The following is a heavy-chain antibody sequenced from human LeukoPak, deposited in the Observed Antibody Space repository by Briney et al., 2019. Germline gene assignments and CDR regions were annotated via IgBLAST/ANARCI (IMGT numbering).Heavy chain of an antibody. CDR1: GFTFSSYA. V-gene: IGHV3-23*01. CDR2: ISGGGDST. J-gene: IGHJ4*02. CDR3: AKEMRLSEYSKWDY. D-gene: IGHD4-11*01. Sequence: GGSLRLSCVASGFTFSSYAMAWVRQAPGKGLECVSGISGGGDSTYYADSGKGRFTTSRDNSKNTLYLQMNSLRAEDTAVYYCAKEMRLSEYSKWDYWGQGTLVTVSS.